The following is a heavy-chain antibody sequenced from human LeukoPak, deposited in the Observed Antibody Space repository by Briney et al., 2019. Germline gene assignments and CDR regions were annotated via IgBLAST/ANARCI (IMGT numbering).Heavy chain of an antibody. CDR2: ISYSGST. Sequence: SETLSLTCTVSGASISSGGYYWSWIRQHPGKGLEWIGYISYSGSTYYNPSLKSRVTISVDTSKNQFSLKLNSVTAADTAVYYCAKQAVEGWYLGQFDYWGQRTLVTVSS. V-gene: IGHV4-31*03. J-gene: IGHJ4*02. CDR1: GASISSGGYY. D-gene: IGHD2-15*01. CDR3: AKQAVEGWYLGQFDY.